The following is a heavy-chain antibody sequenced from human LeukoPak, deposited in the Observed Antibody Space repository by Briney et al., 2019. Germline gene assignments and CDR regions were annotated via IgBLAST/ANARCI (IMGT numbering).Heavy chain of an antibody. V-gene: IGHV3-30-3*01. Sequence: GRSLRLSCAASGFTFSRYPMHWVRQAPGKGLEWVAVISYDGSNIYYTDSVSGRFTISRDNSKNTLYLQMNSLRAEDTAVYYCARDRYYDSSGYYFDYWGQGTLVTVSS. J-gene: IGHJ4*02. D-gene: IGHD3-22*01. CDR1: GFTFSRYP. CDR2: ISYDGSNI. CDR3: ARDRYYDSSGYYFDY.